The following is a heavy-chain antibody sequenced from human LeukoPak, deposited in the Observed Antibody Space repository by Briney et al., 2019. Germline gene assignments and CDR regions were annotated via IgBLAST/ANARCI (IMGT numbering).Heavy chain of an antibody. CDR1: GGSISSYY. D-gene: IGHD3-10*01. CDR2: IYYSGST. V-gene: IGHV4-59*01. CDR3: ARNDGSGSYPAFDY. J-gene: IGHJ4*02. Sequence: SETLSLTCTVSGGSISSYYWSWIRQPPGKGLEWIGYIYYSGSTNYNPSLKSRVTISVDTSKNQFSLKLSSVTAADTAVYYCARNDGSGSYPAFDYWGQGTLVTVSS.